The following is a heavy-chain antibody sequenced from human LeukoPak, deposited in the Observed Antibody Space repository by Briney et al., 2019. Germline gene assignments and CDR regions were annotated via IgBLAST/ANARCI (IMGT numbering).Heavy chain of an antibody. Sequence: PGGSLRLSCVASGFSISNYWMGWARQAPGKGVEWVANVMKDGIDKYYVTSVRGGFSVSRDDGNNSLSLQMNSLTVDDTARYYCVRDLSSGWAYWGQGTVVTVSS. CDR1: GFSISNYW. V-gene: IGHV3-7*01. J-gene: IGHJ4*01. CDR3: VRDLSSGWAY. D-gene: IGHD3-22*01. CDR2: VMKDGIDK.